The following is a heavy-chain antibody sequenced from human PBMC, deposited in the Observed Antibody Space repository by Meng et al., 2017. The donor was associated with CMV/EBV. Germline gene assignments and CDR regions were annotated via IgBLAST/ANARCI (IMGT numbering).Heavy chain of an antibody. CDR3: ARVKSAYDFWSGYYLDY. V-gene: IGHV3-48*04. Sequence: GESLKISCAASGFTFSSYSMNWVRQAPGKGLEWVSCISSSSSTIYYADSVKGRFTISRDNAKNSLYLQMNSLRAEDTAVYYCARVKSAYDFWSGYYLDYWGQGTLVTVSS. CDR1: GFTFSSYS. CDR2: ISSSSSTI. J-gene: IGHJ4*02. D-gene: IGHD3-3*01.